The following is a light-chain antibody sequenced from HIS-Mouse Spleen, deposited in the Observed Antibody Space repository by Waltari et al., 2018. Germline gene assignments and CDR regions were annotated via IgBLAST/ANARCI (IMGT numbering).Light chain of an antibody. CDR1: SSAVGCYNY. Sequence: QSALTQPPSASGSPGQSVTISCTGTSSAVGCYNYVSWYQQPPGKAPKPVIYEVSKRPSGVPDRFSGSKSGNTASLTVSGLQAEDEADYYCSSYAGSNNVVFGGGTKLTVL. CDR2: EVS. J-gene: IGLJ2*01. CDR3: SSYAGSNNVV. V-gene: IGLV2-8*01.